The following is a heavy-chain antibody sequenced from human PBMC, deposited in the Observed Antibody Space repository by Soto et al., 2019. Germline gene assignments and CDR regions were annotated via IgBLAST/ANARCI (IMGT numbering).Heavy chain of an antibody. J-gene: IGHJ5*02. CDR1: GGSITSRNW. V-gene: IGHV4-4*02. D-gene: IGHD4-17*01. CDR2: INHSGST. CDR3: ARETYGDYVGYFDP. Sequence: SETLSLTCAVSGGSITSRNWWSWVRQPPGKGLEWIGEINHSGSTNYNPSLKSRVTISVDTSKNQFSLKLTSVTAADTAVYYCARETYGDYVGYFDPWGQGIQVTVSS.